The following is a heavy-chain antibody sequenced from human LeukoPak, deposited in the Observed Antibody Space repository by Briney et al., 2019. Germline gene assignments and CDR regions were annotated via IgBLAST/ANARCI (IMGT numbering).Heavy chain of an antibody. Sequence: GGSLRLSCAASGFTCSSYDMHWVRQATGKGLEWISAIGTAGDTYYSGSVKGRFTISRENAKNSLYLQMNSLRAGDTAVYYCARSYSSSWNFDYWGQGTLVTVSS. CDR2: IGTAGDT. V-gene: IGHV3-13*04. CDR3: ARSYSSSWNFDY. J-gene: IGHJ4*02. D-gene: IGHD6-13*01. CDR1: GFTCSSYD.